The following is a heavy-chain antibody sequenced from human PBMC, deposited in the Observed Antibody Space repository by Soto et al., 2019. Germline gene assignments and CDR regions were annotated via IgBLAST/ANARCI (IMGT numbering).Heavy chain of an antibody. V-gene: IGHV1-18*01. Sequence: ASVKVSCKASGYTFTSYGISWVRQAPGQGLEWMGWISAYKGNTNYAQKPQGRVTMTTDTSTSTAYMELRSLRSDDTAVYYCARDHPAAAGTPYYYYGMDVWGQGTTVTVSS. CDR1: GYTFTSYG. D-gene: IGHD6-13*01. J-gene: IGHJ6*02. CDR2: ISAYKGNT. CDR3: ARDHPAAAGTPYYYYGMDV.